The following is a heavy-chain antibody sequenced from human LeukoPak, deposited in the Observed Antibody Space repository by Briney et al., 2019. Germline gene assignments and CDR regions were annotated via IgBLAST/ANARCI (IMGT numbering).Heavy chain of an antibody. Sequence: ASVKVSCKASGYTSTSYYMHWVRQARGQGLEWMGVINPSAASTSYTQEFQGRVTVTRDTSTSTVYMELSSLRSEDTAVYYCARGGTTTVSPPEYWGQGTLVTVSS. V-gene: IGHV1-46*01. J-gene: IGHJ4*02. CDR1: GYTSTSYY. D-gene: IGHD4-17*01. CDR3: ARGGTTTVSPPEY. CDR2: INPSAAST.